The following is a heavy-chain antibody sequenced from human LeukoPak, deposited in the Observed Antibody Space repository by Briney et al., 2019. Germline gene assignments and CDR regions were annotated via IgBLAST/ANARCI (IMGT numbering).Heavy chain of an antibody. V-gene: IGHV3-30-3*01. CDR2: ISYDGSNK. CDR3: ARGAGKYSGSSDFDY. Sequence: GGSLRLSCAASGFTFNDHAMHWVRQAPGKGLEWVAVISYDGSNKYYADSVKGRFTISRDNSKNTLFLQMNSLRVEDTAVYYCARGAGKYSGSSDFDYWGQGTLVTVSS. J-gene: IGHJ4*02. CDR1: GFTFNDHA. D-gene: IGHD1-26*01.